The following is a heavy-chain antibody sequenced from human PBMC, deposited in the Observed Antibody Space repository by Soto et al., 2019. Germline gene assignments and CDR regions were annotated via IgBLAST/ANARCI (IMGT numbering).Heavy chain of an antibody. CDR1: GFTFSSYA. Sequence: GGSLRLSCAASGFTFSSYAMNWVRQAPGKGLEWVSTITATGPATYYADSVKGHFTISRDNSKNTLYLQMNSLRAEDTAVYYCAKSHPSCGLLTDYYKYGMGVWGQGTTVTV. J-gene: IGHJ6*01. V-gene: IGHV3-23*01. D-gene: IGHD2-21*02. CDR2: ITATGPAT. CDR3: AKSHPSCGLLTDYYKYGMGV.